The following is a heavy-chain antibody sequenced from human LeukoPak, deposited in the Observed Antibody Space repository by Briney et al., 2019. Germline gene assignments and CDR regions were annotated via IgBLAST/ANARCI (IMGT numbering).Heavy chain of an antibody. V-gene: IGHV4-31*03. J-gene: IGHJ1*01. CDR3: ARAAVTDQYFQH. Sequence: PSETLSLTCTVSGGSISSGGYSWSWIRQHPGKGLEWIGYIYYSGSTYYNPSLKSRVTISVDTSKNQFSLKLSSATAADTAVYYCARAAVTDQYFQHWGQGTLVTVSS. D-gene: IGHD4-4*01. CDR2: IYYSGST. CDR1: GGSISSGGYS.